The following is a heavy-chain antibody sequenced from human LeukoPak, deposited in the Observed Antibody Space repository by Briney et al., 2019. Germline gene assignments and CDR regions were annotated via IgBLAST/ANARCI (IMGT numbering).Heavy chain of an antibody. CDR1: GFTFSDYA. Sequence: GGSLRLSCAASGFTFSDYAMHWVRQVPGKGLEWVAVIWYDGSNKYHADSVKGRFTISRDNSKNTQYLEMNSLKVEDKAVYYCAREGKAAGTSGWIDPWGQGTLVTVSS. J-gene: IGHJ5*02. D-gene: IGHD6-13*01. CDR2: IWYDGSNK. V-gene: IGHV3-33*01. CDR3: AREGKAAGTSGWIDP.